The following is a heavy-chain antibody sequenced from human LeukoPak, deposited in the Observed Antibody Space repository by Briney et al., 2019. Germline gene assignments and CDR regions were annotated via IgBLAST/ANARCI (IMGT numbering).Heavy chain of an antibody. CDR1: GFTFSSYG. V-gene: IGHV3-30*02. CDR2: IPFDGSNE. CDR3: AKGGDYFDY. J-gene: IGHJ4*02. D-gene: IGHD1-26*01. Sequence: PGGSLRLSCAASGFTFSSYGMHWVRQAPGKGLEWVAFIPFDGSNEYYPDSLKGRFTISRDISKNTLYLQMDSLKAEDTAVYYCAKGGDYFDYWGQGTLVTVSS.